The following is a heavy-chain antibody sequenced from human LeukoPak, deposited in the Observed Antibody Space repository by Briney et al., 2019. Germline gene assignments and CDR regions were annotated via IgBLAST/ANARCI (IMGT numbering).Heavy chain of an antibody. J-gene: IGHJ4*02. CDR1: GGTFSSYA. Sequence: GASVTVSCKASGGTFSSYAISWVRQAPGQGLEGMGRIIPILGIANYAQKFQGRATITADKSTSTAYMELSSLRSEDTAVYYCASPSLFGYCSGGSCYSGVFDYWGQGTLVTVSS. CDR3: ASPSLFGYCSGGSCYSGVFDY. CDR2: IIPILGIA. V-gene: IGHV1-69*04. D-gene: IGHD2-15*01.